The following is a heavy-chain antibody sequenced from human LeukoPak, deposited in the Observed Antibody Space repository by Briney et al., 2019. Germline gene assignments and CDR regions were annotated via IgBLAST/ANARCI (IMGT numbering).Heavy chain of an antibody. CDR2: ISSSSSTI. CDR1: GFTFSSYS. D-gene: IGHD3-22*01. Sequence: GGSLRLSCAASGFTFSSYSMNWVRQAPGKGLEWVSYISSSSSTIYYADPVKGRFTISRDNAKNSLYLQMNGLRDEDTAVYYCARADPGYYDSSGYYYGGATLGYWGQGTLVTVSS. V-gene: IGHV3-48*02. CDR3: ARADPGYYDSSGYYYGGATLGY. J-gene: IGHJ4*02.